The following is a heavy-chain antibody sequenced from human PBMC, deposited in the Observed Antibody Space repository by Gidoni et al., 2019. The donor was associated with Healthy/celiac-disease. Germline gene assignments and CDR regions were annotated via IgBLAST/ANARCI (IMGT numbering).Heavy chain of an antibody. V-gene: IGHV3-30-3*01. CDR2: ISYDGSNK. CDR3: ARDRKWFGESPFWD. CDR1: GFTFSSYA. D-gene: IGHD3-10*01. J-gene: IGHJ4*02. Sequence: QVQLVESGGGLVQPGRSLRLSCAASGFTFSSYAMHWVRQAPGKGLEWVAVISYDGSNKYYADSVKGRFTISRDNSKNTLYLQMNSLRAEDTAVYYCARDRKWFGESPFWDWGQGTLVTVSS.